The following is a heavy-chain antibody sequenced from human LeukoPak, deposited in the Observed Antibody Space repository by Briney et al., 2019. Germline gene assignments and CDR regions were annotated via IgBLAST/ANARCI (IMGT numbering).Heavy chain of an antibody. V-gene: IGHV4-39*01. J-gene: IGHJ4*02. CDR3: ARHSSSWRAYSSGWLFDY. D-gene: IGHD6-19*01. CDR1: GGSISSSSYY. CDR2: IYYSGST. Sequence: PSETLSLTCTVSGGSISSSSYYWGWIRQPPGKGLEWIGSIYYSGSTYYNPSLKSRVTISVDTSKNQFSLKLSSVTAADTAVYYCARHSSSWRAYSSGWLFDYWGQGTLVTVSS.